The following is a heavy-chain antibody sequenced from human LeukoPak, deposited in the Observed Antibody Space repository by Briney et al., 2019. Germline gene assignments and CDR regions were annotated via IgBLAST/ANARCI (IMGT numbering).Heavy chain of an antibody. CDR1: GGSFSGYY. J-gene: IGHJ5*02. V-gene: IGHV4-34*01. CDR3: ARDRYYDFWSGLNWFDP. D-gene: IGHD3-3*01. Sequence: SETLSLTCAVYGGSFSGYYWSWIRQTPGKGLEWIGEINHSGSTNYNPSLKSRVTISVDTSKNQFSLKLSSVTAADTAVYYCARDRYYDFWSGLNWFDPWGQGTLVTVSS. CDR2: INHSGST.